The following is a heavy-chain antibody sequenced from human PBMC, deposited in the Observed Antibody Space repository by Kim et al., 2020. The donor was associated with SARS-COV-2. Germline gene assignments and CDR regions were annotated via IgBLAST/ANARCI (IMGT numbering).Heavy chain of an antibody. V-gene: IGHV3-30*18. CDR3: AKDRLYTDYDYGFDY. D-gene: IGHD5-12*01. Sequence: GGSLRLSCAASGFPFSRYGMHWVRQAPGKGLEWVAVISYAGENKYYADSVKGRFTVSRDNSRNTLYLQMNSLKTEDTAVYYCAKDRLYTDYDYGFDYWG. CDR2: ISYAGENK. J-gene: IGHJ4*01. CDR1: GFPFSRYG.